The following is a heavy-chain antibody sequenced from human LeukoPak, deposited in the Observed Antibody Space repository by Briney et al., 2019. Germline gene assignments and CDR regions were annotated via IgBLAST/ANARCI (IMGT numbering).Heavy chain of an antibody. D-gene: IGHD5-18*01. Sequence: PSETLSLTCTVSGYSISSGYYWGWIRQPPGKGLEWIGSIYHSGSTHYNPSLKGRVTISVDTSKNQFSLKLSSVTAADTAVYYCARVQGYSYGGYYYYYMDVWGKGTTVTISS. V-gene: IGHV4-38-2*02. J-gene: IGHJ6*03. CDR1: GYSISSGYY. CDR2: IYHSGST. CDR3: ARVQGYSYGGYYYYYMDV.